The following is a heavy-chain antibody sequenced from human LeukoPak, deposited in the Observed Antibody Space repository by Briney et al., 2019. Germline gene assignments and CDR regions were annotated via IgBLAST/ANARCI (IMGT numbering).Heavy chain of an antibody. CDR3: AKHLYSSSWAFYYYGMDV. Sequence: ASVKVSCKVSGYTLTELSMHWVRQAPGKGLEWMGGFDPEDGETIYAQKFQGRVTITADESTSTAYMELSSLRSEDTAVYYCAKHLYSSSWAFYYYGMDVWGQGTTVTVSS. V-gene: IGHV1-24*01. CDR2: FDPEDGET. D-gene: IGHD6-13*01. J-gene: IGHJ6*02. CDR1: GYTLTELS.